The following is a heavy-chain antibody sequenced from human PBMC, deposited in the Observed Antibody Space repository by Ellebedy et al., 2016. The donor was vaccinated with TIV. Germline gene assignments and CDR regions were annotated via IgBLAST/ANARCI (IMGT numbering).Heavy chain of an antibody. J-gene: IGHJ5*02. D-gene: IGHD3-10*01. Sequence: GGSLRLSXAASGFTFSSYSMNWVRQAPGKGLEWVSAISGSGGSTYYADSVKGRFTISRDNSKNTLYLQMNSLRAEDTAVYYCAKDLWPGEYWFDPWGQGTLVTVSS. CDR2: ISGSGGST. CDR1: GFTFSSYS. CDR3: AKDLWPGEYWFDP. V-gene: IGHV3-23*01.